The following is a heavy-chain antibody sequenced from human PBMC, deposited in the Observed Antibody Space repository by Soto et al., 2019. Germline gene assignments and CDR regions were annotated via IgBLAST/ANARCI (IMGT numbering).Heavy chain of an antibody. D-gene: IGHD2-2*03. CDR2: ISSSGSTI. CDR1: GFTFSSYE. Sequence: GGSLRLSCAASGFTFSSYEMNWVRQAPGKGLEWVSYISSSGSTIYYADSVKGRFTISRDNAKNSLYLQMNSLRAEDTAVYYCARLDIVVVPAATEYYYYGMDVWGQGTTVPVPS. J-gene: IGHJ6*02. CDR3: ARLDIVVVPAATEYYYYGMDV. V-gene: IGHV3-48*03.